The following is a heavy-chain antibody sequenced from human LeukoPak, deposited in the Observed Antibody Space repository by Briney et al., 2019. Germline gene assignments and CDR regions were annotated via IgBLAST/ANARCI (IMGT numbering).Heavy chain of an antibody. Sequence: SGTLSLTCAVSGGSISSSNWWSWVRQPPGKGLEWIGEIYHSGSTNYNPSLKGRVTISVDKSKNQFSLKLSSVTAAYTAVYYCARVRRYFDWLLFDYWGQGTLVTVSS. CDR3: ARVRRYFDWLLFDY. J-gene: IGHJ4*02. V-gene: IGHV4-4*02. D-gene: IGHD3-9*01. CDR2: IYHSGST. CDR1: GGSISSSNW.